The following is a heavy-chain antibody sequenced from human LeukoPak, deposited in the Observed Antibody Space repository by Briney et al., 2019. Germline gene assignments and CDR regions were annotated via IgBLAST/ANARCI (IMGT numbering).Heavy chain of an antibody. D-gene: IGHD5-12*01. CDR3: AKVKGSRYSGYDWPVY. V-gene: IGHV3-23*01. CDR1: GFTFSSYA. J-gene: IGHJ4*02. Sequence: GGSLRLSCAASGFTFSSYAMSWVRQAPGKGLEWVSAISGSGGSTYYADSVKGRFTISRDNSKNTLYLQMNSLRAEDTAVYYCAKVKGSRYSGYDWPVYWGQGTLVTVSS. CDR2: ISGSGGST.